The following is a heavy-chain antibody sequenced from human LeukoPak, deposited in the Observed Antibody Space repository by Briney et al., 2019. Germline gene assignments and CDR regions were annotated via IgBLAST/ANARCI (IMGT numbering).Heavy chain of an antibody. Sequence: GGSLRLSCAASGFTVSNNYMSWVRQAPGKGLEWVSVIYSGGDTYYADSVKGRFTVSRDNSKSTLYLQVNSLRVEDAAAYYCAKSSGYRLYYSDYWGQGTLVTVSS. J-gene: IGHJ4*02. CDR2: IYSGGDT. D-gene: IGHD3-22*01. V-gene: IGHV3-53*01. CDR1: GFTVSNNY. CDR3: AKSSGYRLYYSDY.